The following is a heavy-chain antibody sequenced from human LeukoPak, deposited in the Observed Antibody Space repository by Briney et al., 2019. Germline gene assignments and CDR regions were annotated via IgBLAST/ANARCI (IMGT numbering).Heavy chain of an antibody. CDR2: INAGNGNT. Sequence: ASVKVSCKASGYTFTSYALHWVRPAPGPKLEWMGWINAGNGNTKYSQKFQGRVTITRDTSASTAYMELSSLRSEDTAVYYCARGSTYYYGMDVWGQGTTVTVSS. CDR1: GYTFTSYA. V-gene: IGHV1-3*01. CDR3: ARGSTYYYGMDV. J-gene: IGHJ6*02. D-gene: IGHD6-13*01.